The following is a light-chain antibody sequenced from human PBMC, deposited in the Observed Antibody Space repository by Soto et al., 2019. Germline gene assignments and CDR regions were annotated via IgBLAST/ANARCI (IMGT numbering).Light chain of an antibody. CDR3: QQYYTSPDT. V-gene: IGKV4-1*01. J-gene: IGKJ2*01. CDR1: QSVLFRSDNKNY. Sequence: DIVMTQSPDSLAVSLGERATINCKSSQSVLFRSDNKNYLAWYQQRSGQPPKLLIYWASTRESGVPDRFSGSGSGTDFTLAISSLQAEDVAVYYCQQYYTSPDTFGQGTKLDIK. CDR2: WAS.